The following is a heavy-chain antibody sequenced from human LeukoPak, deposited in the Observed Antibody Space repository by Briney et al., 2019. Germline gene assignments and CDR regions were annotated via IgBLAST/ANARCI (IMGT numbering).Heavy chain of an antibody. CDR1: GFSLSSSA. CDR3: VTNFDPDVD. Sequence: TGGSLRLSCAASGFSLSSSAMSWVRQAPGKGLEWVSAISSTDAGTYHADSVKGRFTISRDNAKNSLYLQMNSLRAEDTAVYYCVTNFDPDVDWGQGTLVTVSS. V-gene: IGHV3-23*01. J-gene: IGHJ4*02. CDR2: ISSTDAGT. D-gene: IGHD3-9*01.